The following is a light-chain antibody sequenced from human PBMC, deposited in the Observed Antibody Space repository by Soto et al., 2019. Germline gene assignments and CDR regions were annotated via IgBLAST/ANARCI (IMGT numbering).Light chain of an antibody. CDR3: CSYAGSYTRV. Sequence: QSVLTQARSECAAPGQSVTISCTGTRSHVGGYYYVSWYQQHPGTARKLMSYDVGKRPSGVPDRFSGSKSENTASLTISGLQAEDEADYYCCSYAGSYTRVFGNGTKVTVL. J-gene: IGLJ1*01. V-gene: IGLV2-11*02. CDR1: RSHVGGYYY. CDR2: DVG.